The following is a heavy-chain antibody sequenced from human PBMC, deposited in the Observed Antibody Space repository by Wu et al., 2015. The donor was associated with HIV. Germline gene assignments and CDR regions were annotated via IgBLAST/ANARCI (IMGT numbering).Heavy chain of an antibody. D-gene: IGHD3-10*01. V-gene: IGHV1-2*02. CDR3: ARDRYYYGSGKDTFDI. CDR2: INPSSGGT. Sequence: QVQLVQSGAEVKKPGSSVKVSCKASGGTFSSYAISWVRQAPGQGLEWMGWINPSSGGTNYAQKFQGRVTMTRDTSISTVYMELSRLRSDDTAVYYCARDRYYYGSGKDTFDIWGQGTMVTVSS. J-gene: IGHJ3*02. CDR1: GGTFSSYA.